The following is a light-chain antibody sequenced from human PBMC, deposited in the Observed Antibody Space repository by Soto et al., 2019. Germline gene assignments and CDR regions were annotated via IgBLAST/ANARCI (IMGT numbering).Light chain of an antibody. CDR2: EVS. V-gene: IGLV2-14*01. J-gene: IGLJ1*01. CDR3: SSYTSSSTLAV. Sequence: QSVLTQPASVSGSPGQSITISCTGTSSDIGGFNYVSWFQQHPGTAPKLMIYEVSNRPSGVSNRFSGSKSGNTASLTISGLQAEDEADYYCSSYTSSSTLAVFGPGTKLTVL. CDR1: SSDIGGFNY.